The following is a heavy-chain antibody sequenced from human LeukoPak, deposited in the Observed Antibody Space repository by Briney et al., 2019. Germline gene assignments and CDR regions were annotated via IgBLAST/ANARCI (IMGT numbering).Heavy chain of an antibody. V-gene: IGHV4-30-2*01. CDR1: GGSISSCGYS. CDR2: IFHSGGS. J-gene: IGHJ4*02. CDR3: ASGSTVTRGGYFDY. D-gene: IGHD4-17*01. Sequence: PSETLSLTCAVSGGSISSCGYSWSCIRQPPGMGREWIVYIFHSGGSNYNPSLKSRVTISVDRYKNQFSLKLSSVTAADEDVYYYASGSTVTRGGYFDYWGQGTLVTVSS.